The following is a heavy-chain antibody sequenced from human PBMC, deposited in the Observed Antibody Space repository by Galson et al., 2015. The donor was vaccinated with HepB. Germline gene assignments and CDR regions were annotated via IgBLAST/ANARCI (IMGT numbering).Heavy chain of an antibody. CDR1: GFTFSNYA. CDR2: ISGSGSST. D-gene: IGHD6-19*01. V-gene: IGHV3-23*01. CDR3: ASGWYYFEY. J-gene: IGHJ4*02. Sequence: SLRLSCAASGFTFSNYATTWVRQAPGEGLEWVSVISGSGSSTYYADSVKGRFTISRDSSRNTVYLQMNSLRAEDTAVYYCASGWYYFEYWGQGTLVTVSS.